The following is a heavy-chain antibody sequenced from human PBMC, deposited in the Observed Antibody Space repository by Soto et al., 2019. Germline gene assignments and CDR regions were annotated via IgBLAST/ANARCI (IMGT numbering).Heavy chain of an antibody. D-gene: IGHD3-3*01. J-gene: IGHJ4*02. CDR2: IYYSGST. Sequence: SETLSLTRTVSGGSISSGDYYWSWIRQPPGKGLEWIGYIYYSGSTYYNPSLKSRVTISVDTSKNQFSLKLSSVTAADTAVYYCARAYYDFWSGYIYYFDYWGQGTLVTVSS. CDR1: GGSISSGDYY. CDR3: ARAYYDFWSGYIYYFDY. V-gene: IGHV4-30-4*01.